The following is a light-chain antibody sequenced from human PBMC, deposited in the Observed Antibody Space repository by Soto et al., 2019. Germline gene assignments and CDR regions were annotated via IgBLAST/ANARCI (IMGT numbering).Light chain of an antibody. J-gene: IGKJ4*01. V-gene: IGKV1-12*01. CDR1: QDINRW. Sequence: EIQMSQTPSSLSASVGDRVTITCRASQDINRWLAWYQQKPGKAPKVLIYAASSLESGIPSRFSGSGSGTDFSLTISSLQPEDFATYYCKQSKSFPLTFGGGTKVDI. CDR3: KQSKSFPLT. CDR2: AAS.